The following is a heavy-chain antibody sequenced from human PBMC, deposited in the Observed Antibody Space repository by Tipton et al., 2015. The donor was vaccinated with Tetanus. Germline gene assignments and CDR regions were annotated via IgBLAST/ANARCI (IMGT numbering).Heavy chain of an antibody. J-gene: IGHJ4*02. V-gene: IGHV4-30-4*01. D-gene: IGHD2/OR15-2a*01. CDR2: IYQTGTP. Sequence: TLSLTCTVSGASFSSGDYYWSWIRKPPGKDLEWIGYIYQTGTPYYNPSLKGRVTISMDSSNTQFSLRLDSLTAADTAVYYCARAAGFLGLTHDFWGRGTLVSVSS. CDR3: ARAAGFLGLTHDF. CDR1: GASFSSGDYY.